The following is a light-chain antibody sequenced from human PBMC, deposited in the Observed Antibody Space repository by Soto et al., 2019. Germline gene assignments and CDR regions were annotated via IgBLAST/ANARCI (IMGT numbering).Light chain of an antibody. CDR3: RSYTSSSTLMV. CDR1: SSDVGGYNY. Sequence: QSALTQPASVSGSPGQSITISCTGTSSDVGGYNYVSWYQQHPGKAPKLMIYDVSNRPSGVSNRFSGSKSGNTASLTISGLQAEHEADYYCRSYTSSSTLMVFGVGTKLTVL. J-gene: IGLJ2*01. CDR2: DVS. V-gene: IGLV2-14*01.